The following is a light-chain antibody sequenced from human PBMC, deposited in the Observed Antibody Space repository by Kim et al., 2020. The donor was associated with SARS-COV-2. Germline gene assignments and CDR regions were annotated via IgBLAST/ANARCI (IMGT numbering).Light chain of an antibody. Sequence: PSNPTSTLSIRNNVYTIALHHQHHENRPRYLMTVNRDVGNTKWDVIPHRFSASTSDADRYLTISSLQSEDEADYYFQTSGTSIQVFGGGTQLTVL. CDR3: QTSGTSIQV. J-gene: IGLJ2*01. CDR1: IRNNVYT. CDR2: VNRDVGN. V-gene: IGLV4-69*01.